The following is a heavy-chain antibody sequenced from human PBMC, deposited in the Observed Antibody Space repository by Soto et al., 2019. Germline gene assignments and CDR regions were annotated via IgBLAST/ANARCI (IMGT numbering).Heavy chain of an antibody. Sequence: QITLKESGPALVKPTQTLTLTCTFSGFSLSTSGVAVGWMRRPPGETLEWLALIYWADDNRYNPTPKTRLTITKDTPKHQVVLTLTNMAPVDTATYYCAHYVSASPAGWFDPWGQGILVTVSS. J-gene: IGHJ5*02. V-gene: IGHV2-5*02. CDR2: IYWADDN. CDR1: GFSLSTSGVA. CDR3: AHYVSASPAGWFDP. D-gene: IGHD3-10*01.